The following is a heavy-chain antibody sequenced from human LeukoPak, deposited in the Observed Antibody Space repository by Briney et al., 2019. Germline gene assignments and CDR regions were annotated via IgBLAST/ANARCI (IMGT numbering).Heavy chain of an antibody. J-gene: IGHJ4*02. CDR2: ISSSSSAI. CDR1: GFTFSSYH. D-gene: IGHD3-10*01. Sequence: PGGSQRLSCAASGFTFSSYHMNWVRQAPGKGLEWVSYISSSSSAIYYADSVKGRFTISRDNAKNSLYLQMNSLRAEDTAVYYCASNSLVRGKGTDYWGQGTLVTVSS. V-gene: IGHV3-48*04. CDR3: ASNSLVRGKGTDY.